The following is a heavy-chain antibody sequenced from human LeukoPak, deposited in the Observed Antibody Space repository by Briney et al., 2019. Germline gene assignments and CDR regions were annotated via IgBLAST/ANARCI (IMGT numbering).Heavy chain of an antibody. D-gene: IGHD6-6*01. CDR2: IYPGDSDT. V-gene: IGHV5-51*01. CDR1: GYSFTSYW. J-gene: IGHJ4*02. CDR3: ARSLSSSSWYFDY. Sequence: GESLKISCKGSGYSFTSYWIGWVRQMPGKGLGWMGIIYPGDSDTRYSPSFQGQVTISADKSISTAYLQWSSLKASDTAMYYCARSLSSSSWYFDYWGQGALVTVSS.